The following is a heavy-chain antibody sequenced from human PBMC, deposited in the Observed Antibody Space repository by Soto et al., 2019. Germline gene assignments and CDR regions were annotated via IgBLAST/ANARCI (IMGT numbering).Heavy chain of an antibody. Sequence: EAQLVGSGGGLVQPGDSLRLSCAASGFALRTHWMSWVRQTPGKGLEWVANIKQDGSAKFYVDSVRGRFTISRDNANNSRYRQLNSLRAEDTAVDYCARDDGYRGFDCWGQGSRVTVSS. CDR3: ARDDGYRGFDC. D-gene: IGHD6-25*01. V-gene: IGHV3-7*01. J-gene: IGHJ4*02. CDR1: GFALRTHW. CDR2: IKQDGSAK.